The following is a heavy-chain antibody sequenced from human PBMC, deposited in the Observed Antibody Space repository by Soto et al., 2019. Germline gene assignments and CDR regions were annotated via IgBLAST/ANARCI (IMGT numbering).Heavy chain of an antibody. Sequence: PSETLSLTCAVYGGSFSGYYWSWIRQPPGKGLEWIGEINHSGSTNYNPSLKSRVTISVDTSKNQFSLKLSSVTAADTAVYYCARPVILGGGYGMDVWGQGPKATVSS. CDR1: GGSFSGYY. CDR3: ARPVILGGGYGMDV. J-gene: IGHJ6*02. V-gene: IGHV4-34*01. D-gene: IGHD1-26*01. CDR2: INHSGST.